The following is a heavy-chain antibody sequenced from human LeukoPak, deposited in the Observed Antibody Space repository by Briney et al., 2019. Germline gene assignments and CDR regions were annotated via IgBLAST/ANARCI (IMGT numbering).Heavy chain of an antibody. CDR1: GFTLSDYY. J-gene: IGHJ4*02. CDR2: ISSSGSTI. V-gene: IGHV3-11*01. CDR3: ARGYCSGGSCGRIVDY. Sequence: GGSLRLSCAASGFTLSDYYMSWSCRAPGGGQWRGSYISSSGSTIYYADSVKGGFPISRDNAKNSLYLQMNSLRAEDTAVYYCARGYCSGGSCGRIVDYGGQGTLVTVSS. D-gene: IGHD2-15*01.